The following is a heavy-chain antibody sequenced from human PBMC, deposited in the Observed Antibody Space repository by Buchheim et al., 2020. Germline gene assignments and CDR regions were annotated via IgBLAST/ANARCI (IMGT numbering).Heavy chain of an antibody. CDR1: GYTFVNYG. V-gene: IGHV1-69*04. Sequence: QVQLVQSGVEVKKPGASVKVSCKASGYTFVNYGVSWVRQAPGQGLEWLGRIIPILGIANYAQKFQGRVTITADKSTSTAYMELSSLRSEDTAVYYCARVKMELRYFDWSAVGSPDYYYYGMDVWGQGTT. D-gene: IGHD3-9*01. J-gene: IGHJ6*02. CDR2: IIPILGIA. CDR3: ARVKMELRYFDWSAVGSPDYYYYGMDV.